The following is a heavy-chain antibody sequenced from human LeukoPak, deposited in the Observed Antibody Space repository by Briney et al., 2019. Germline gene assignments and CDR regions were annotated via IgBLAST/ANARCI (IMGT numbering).Heavy chain of an antibody. CDR1: GFTFSSYG. J-gene: IGHJ4*02. CDR3: ANLPVRREFDY. Sequence: PGGSLRLSCAASGFTFSSYGMHWVRQAPGKGLEWVAVIWYDGSNKYYADSVKGRFTISRDNSKNTLYLQMNSLRAEDTAVYYCANLPVRREFDYWGQGTLVTVSS. V-gene: IGHV3-33*06. CDR2: IWYDGSNK. D-gene: IGHD3-10*01.